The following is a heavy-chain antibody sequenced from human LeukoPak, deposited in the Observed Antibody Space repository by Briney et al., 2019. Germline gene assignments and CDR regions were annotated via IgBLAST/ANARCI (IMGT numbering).Heavy chain of an antibody. CDR2: ISSSSSYI. D-gene: IGHD2-15*01. V-gene: IGHV3-21*01. CDR3: ARKCSGGSCYEDY. CDR1: GFTFSSYS. J-gene: IGHJ4*02. Sequence: GGSLRLSCAASGFTFSSYSMNWVRQAPGTGLEWVSSISSSSSYIYYADSVKGRFTISRDNAKNSLYLQMNSLRAEDTAVYYCARKCSGGSCYEDYWGQGTLVTVSS.